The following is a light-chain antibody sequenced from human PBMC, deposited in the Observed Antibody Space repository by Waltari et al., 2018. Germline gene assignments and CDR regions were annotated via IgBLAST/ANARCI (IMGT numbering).Light chain of an antibody. CDR2: GAS. V-gene: IGKV3-15*01. Sequence: EIVMTQSPATLSVSPGERATLSCRASQSVSSNLAWYQQKSGQAPRLLIYGASIRATGIPTRFSGSGSGTEFTFTISSLQSEDSAVYYCQQYKKWPPYTFGQGTKLEIK. CDR1: QSVSSN. J-gene: IGKJ2*01. CDR3: QQYKKWPPYT.